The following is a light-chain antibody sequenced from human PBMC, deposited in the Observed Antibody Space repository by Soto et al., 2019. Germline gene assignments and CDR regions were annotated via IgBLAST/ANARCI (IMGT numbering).Light chain of an antibody. CDR3: MQALQTPFT. J-gene: IGKJ3*01. CDR1: QSLLHSNGYNY. CDR2: LGS. Sequence: DIVITQSPFSLSVTPGEPASISCRSSQSLLHSNGYNYLDWYLQKPGQSPQLLIYLGSNRASGVPDRFSGSGSGTDFTLKISRVEAEDVGVYYCMQALQTPFTFGPGTKVDIK. V-gene: IGKV2-28*01.